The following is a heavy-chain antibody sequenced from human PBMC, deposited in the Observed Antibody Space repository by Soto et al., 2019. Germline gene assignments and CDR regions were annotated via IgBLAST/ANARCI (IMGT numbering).Heavy chain of an antibody. J-gene: IGHJ6*02. V-gene: IGHV1-18*04. Sequence: QVQLVQSGAEVKKPGASVKVSCKASGYTFTSYGISWVRQAPGQGLEWLGWISAYNGTTNYAQNLQGRVTMTTDTSTSTAYMELRSLGSDDTAVFYCARVKYSSSSGRESGDYYYYGMDVWGQGTTVTVSS. CDR2: ISAYNGTT. CDR1: GYTFTSYG. CDR3: ARVKYSSSSGRESGDYYYYGMDV. D-gene: IGHD6-6*01.